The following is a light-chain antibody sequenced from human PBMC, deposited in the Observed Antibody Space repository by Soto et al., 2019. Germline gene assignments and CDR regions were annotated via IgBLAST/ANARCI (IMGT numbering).Light chain of an antibody. CDR1: QSISSY. V-gene: IGKV1-39*01. CDR2: AAF. CDR3: QQSSSSPWT. J-gene: IGKJ1*01. Sequence: DIQMTQSPSSLSASVGDRVSITCQASQSISSYLNWYQQKPGKAPKLLIYAAFTLQTGVSSRFIGSGSGTDFTLTINSLQPEDFATYYCQQSSSSPWTFGQGTKVEIK.